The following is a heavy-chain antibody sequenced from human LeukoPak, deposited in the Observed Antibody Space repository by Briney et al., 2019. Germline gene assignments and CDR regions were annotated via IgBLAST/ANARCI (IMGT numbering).Heavy chain of an antibody. J-gene: IGHJ5*01. Sequence: SVSVSSPPSVGAFTVHAISWVRQAPRQGLEWRGGITQISPTANCAQKFQGRLTITMDEFTSTAIMELTSLKSEDTAVYYCARGRVSDSTLVSWFDSWGQGTLVTVSS. D-gene: IGHD5-18*01. CDR3: ARGRVSDSTLVSWFDS. CDR2: ITQISPTA. V-gene: IGHV1-69*05. CDR1: VGAFTVHA.